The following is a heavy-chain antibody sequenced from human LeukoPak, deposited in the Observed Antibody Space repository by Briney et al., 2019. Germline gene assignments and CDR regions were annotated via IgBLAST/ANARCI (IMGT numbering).Heavy chain of an antibody. Sequence: ASVKVSCKASGYTFTSYPISWVRRAPGQGLEWMGWITTYNGNTNYAQKLQGRVTMTTDTSTSTAYMDLRGLRSEDTAVYYCARGYDYGDYVGDFDYWGQGTLVTVSS. D-gene: IGHD4-17*01. J-gene: IGHJ4*02. CDR1: GYTFTSYP. V-gene: IGHV1-18*01. CDR2: ITTYNGNT. CDR3: ARGYDYGDYVGDFDY.